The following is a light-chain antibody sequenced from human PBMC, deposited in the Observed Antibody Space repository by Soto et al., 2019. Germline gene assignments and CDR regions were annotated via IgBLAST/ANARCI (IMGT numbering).Light chain of an antibody. CDR2: DAS. Sequence: EIVLTQSPATLSLSPGERATLSCRASQSVSRYLAWYQQKPGQAPRLLIYDASNRATGIPARFSGSGSGTDFTLTISSLVPEDFAVYYCQQRSNWLWTFGQGTKVEI. CDR3: QQRSNWLWT. CDR1: QSVSRY. V-gene: IGKV3-11*01. J-gene: IGKJ1*01.